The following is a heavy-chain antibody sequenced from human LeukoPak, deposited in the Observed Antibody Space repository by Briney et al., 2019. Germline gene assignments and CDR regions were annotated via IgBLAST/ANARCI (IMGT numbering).Heavy chain of an antibody. CDR1: GGSISSYY. CDR2: IYYSGST. V-gene: IGHV4-59*01. J-gene: IGHJ6*03. Sequence: SGTLSLTCTVSGGSISSYYWSWIRQPPGKGLEWIGYIYYSGSTNYNPSLKSRVTISVDTSKNQFSLKLSSVTAADMAVYYCARVVIGYYYYMDVWGKGTTVTVSS. CDR3: ARVVIGYYYYMDV. D-gene: IGHD3-16*02.